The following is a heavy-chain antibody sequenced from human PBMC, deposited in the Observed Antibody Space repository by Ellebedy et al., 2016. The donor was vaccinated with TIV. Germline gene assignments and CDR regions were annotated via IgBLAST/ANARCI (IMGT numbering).Heavy chain of an antibody. Sequence: SETLSLTXTVSGGSISSSGYYWGWIRQPPGKGLEWIGSIYDSGRSHYNPSLKSRVTISVDTSKTYFSLELTSVTTADTAVYYCAKVLGPRGWFDTWGQGTLVTVSS. V-gene: IGHV4-39*07. CDR3: AKVLGPRGWFDT. D-gene: IGHD5-24*01. J-gene: IGHJ5*02. CDR2: IYDSGRS. CDR1: GGSISSSGYY.